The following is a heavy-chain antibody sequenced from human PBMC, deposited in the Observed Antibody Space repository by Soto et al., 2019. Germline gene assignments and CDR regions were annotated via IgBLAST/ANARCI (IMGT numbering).Heavy chain of an antibody. D-gene: IGHD3-9*01. V-gene: IGHV3-74*03. CDR1: GFSLSDYW. J-gene: IGHJ4*02. Sequence: HPGGSLRLSCAASGFSLSDYWMHWVRQVPGKGLLWVSRISVDGRDTTYADSVKGRFTISRDNAKNTLYLQMDSLRAEDTAVYYCARCSYYDILTGYSEPIDYWGQGTLVTAPQ. CDR2: ISVDGRDT. CDR3: ARCSYYDILTGYSEPIDY.